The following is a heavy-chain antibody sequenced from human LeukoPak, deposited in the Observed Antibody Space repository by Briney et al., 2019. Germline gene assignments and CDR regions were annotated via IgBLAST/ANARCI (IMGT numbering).Heavy chain of an antibody. D-gene: IGHD1-14*01. V-gene: IGHV3-53*05. CDR3: ARDRAVYRYYYGMDV. J-gene: IGHJ6*02. CDR1: GFPVSSNY. CDR2: IYSGGST. Sequence: GGSLDLSCAASGFPVSSNYMSWVRRAPGKGLEWVSVIYSGGSTYYADSVKGRFTISRDNSKNTLYLQMNSLRAQDTAVYYCARDRAVYRYYYGMDVWGQGTTVTVSS.